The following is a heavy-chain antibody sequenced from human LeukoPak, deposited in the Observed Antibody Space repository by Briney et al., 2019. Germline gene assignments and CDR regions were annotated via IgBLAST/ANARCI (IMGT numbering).Heavy chain of an antibody. V-gene: IGHV3-23*01. J-gene: IGHJ4*02. D-gene: IGHD3-10*01. Sequence: PGGSLRLSCAASGFTFSRYAMSWVRQAPGKGLEWVSAIIASGGSTYYADSVKGRFTISRDNSKNTLYLQMNSLRAEDTAIYYCAKELWFGDQPPYFDYWGQGTLVTVSS. CDR1: GFTFSRYA. CDR3: AKELWFGDQPPYFDY. CDR2: IIASGGST.